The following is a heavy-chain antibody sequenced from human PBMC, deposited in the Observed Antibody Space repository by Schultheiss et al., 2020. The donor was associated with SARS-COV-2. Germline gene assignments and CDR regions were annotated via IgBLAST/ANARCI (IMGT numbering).Heavy chain of an antibody. J-gene: IGHJ3*02. Sequence: GGSLRLSCAASGFTFSRYAMTWVRQAPGKGLEWVSAISGSGGSTYYADSVKGRFTISRDNAKNSLYLQMNSLRAEDTAVYYCARIDSSGWLGDAFDIWGQGTMVTVSS. CDR2: ISGSGGST. D-gene: IGHD6-19*01. V-gene: IGHV3-23*01. CDR3: ARIDSSGWLGDAFDI. CDR1: GFTFSRYA.